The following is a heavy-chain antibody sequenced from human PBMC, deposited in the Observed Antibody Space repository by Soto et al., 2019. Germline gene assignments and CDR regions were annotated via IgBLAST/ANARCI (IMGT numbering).Heavy chain of an antibody. CDR3: AKDPHDFWSGYYLYYYYYYGMDV. D-gene: IGHD3-3*01. CDR1: GFTFSSYG. J-gene: IGHJ6*02. CDR2: IWYDGSNK. Sequence: QVQLVESGGGVVQPGRSLRLSCAASGFTFSSYGMHWVRQAPGKGLEWVAVIWYDGSNKYYADSVKGRFTISRDNSKNTLYLQMNSLRAEDTAVYYCAKDPHDFWSGYYLYYYYYYGMDVWGQGTTVTVSS. V-gene: IGHV3-33*06.